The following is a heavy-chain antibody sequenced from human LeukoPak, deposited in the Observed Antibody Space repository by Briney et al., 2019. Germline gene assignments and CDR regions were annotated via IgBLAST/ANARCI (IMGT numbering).Heavy chain of an antibody. CDR3: ARDRTMDV. V-gene: IGHV4-59*01. D-gene: IGHD3-10*01. CDR2: IYYIGNT. J-gene: IGHJ3*01. CDR1: GGSISNSY. Sequence: SETLSLTCTVSGGSISNSYWSWIRQPPAKGLEWIWYIYYIGNTNYNPSLKSRVTISVDTSKNQFSLKLSSVTAADTAVYYCARDRTMDVWGQGTMVSVSS.